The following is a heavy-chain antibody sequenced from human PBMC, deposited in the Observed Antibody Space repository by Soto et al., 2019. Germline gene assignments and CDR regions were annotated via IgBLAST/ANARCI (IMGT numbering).Heavy chain of an antibody. CDR1: GFTFSSYG. CDR2: IWYDGSNK. V-gene: IGHV3-33*01. Sequence: GGSLRLSCAASGFTFSSYGMHWVRQAPGKGLEWVAVIWYDGSNKYYADSVKGRFTISRDNSKNTLYLQMNSLRAEDTAVYYCARAPVDSYFDYWGQGTLVTVSS. CDR3: ARAPVDSYFDY. J-gene: IGHJ4*02.